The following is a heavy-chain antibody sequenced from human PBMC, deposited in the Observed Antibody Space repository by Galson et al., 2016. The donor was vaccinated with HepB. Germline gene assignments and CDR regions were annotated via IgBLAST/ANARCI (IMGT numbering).Heavy chain of an antibody. CDR1: GYTFSTYA. J-gene: IGHJ4*02. D-gene: IGHD2-21*02. CDR3: ARGSDVTCRGGDCTLDY. CDR2: INGGNGNT. V-gene: IGHV1-3*01. Sequence: SVKVSCKASGYTFSTYAIHWVRQAPGQSLEWMGWINGGNGNTKFSHKFQGSVSFTSDTSASTAYMELSSLRSEDTAVFYCARGSDVTCRGGDCTLDYWGQETLVTVSS.